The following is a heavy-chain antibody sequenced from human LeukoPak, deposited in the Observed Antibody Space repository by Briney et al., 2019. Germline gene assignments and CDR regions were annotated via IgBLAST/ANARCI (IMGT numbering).Heavy chain of an antibody. Sequence: PGGSLRLSCAASGFTFSSYGMHWVRQAPGKGLEWVAVIWYDGSNKYYADSVKGRFTISRDNSKNTLYLQMNSLRAEDTAVYYCARDEYYYDSSGYYSLDYWGQGTLVTVSS. CDR1: GFTFSSYG. V-gene: IGHV3-33*01. D-gene: IGHD3-22*01. J-gene: IGHJ4*02. CDR3: ARDEYYYDSSGYYSLDY. CDR2: IWYDGSNK.